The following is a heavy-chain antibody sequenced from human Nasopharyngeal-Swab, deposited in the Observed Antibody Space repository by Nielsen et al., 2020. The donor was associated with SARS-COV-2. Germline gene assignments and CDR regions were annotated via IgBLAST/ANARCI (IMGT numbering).Heavy chain of an antibody. CDR2: ISYDGSNK. Sequence: GESLKISCAASGFTFSSYGMHWVRQAPGKGLEWVAVISYDGSNKYYADSVKGRFTISRDNSKNTLYLQMNSLRAEDTAVYYCARGLGRYYGPGSYYNSGLGSRYYYGMDVWGQGTTVTVSS. J-gene: IGHJ6*02. D-gene: IGHD3-10*01. CDR3: ARGLGRYYGPGSYYNSGLGSRYYYGMDV. V-gene: IGHV3-30*03. CDR1: GFTFSSYG.